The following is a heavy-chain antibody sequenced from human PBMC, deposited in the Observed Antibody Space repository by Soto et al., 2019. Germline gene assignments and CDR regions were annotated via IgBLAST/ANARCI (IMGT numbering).Heavy chain of an antibody. D-gene: IGHD6-19*01. Sequence: QVQLVQSGAEVKKPGASVKVSCKASGYTFTSYGISWVRQAPGQGLEWMGWISAYNGNTNYAQKLQGRVTMTTDTSTSTAYMELRSLRSDDTAVSSCARVRPRYSSGWYYFDYWGQGTLVTVSS. CDR1: GYTFTSYG. CDR3: ARVRPRYSSGWYYFDY. V-gene: IGHV1-18*01. J-gene: IGHJ4*02. CDR2: ISAYNGNT.